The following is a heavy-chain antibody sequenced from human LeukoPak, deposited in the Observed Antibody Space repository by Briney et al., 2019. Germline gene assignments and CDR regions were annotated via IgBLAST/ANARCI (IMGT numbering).Heavy chain of an antibody. CDR3: ARGIESYGDYGY. D-gene: IGHD4-17*01. Sequence: SETLSLTCTVSGGSISSYYWSWIRQPPGKGLEWIGYIYYSGSTNYNPSLKSRVTMSIDTSKNQFSLKLSSLTAADTAIYYCARGIESYGDYGYWGQGILVTVSS. CDR2: IYYSGST. CDR1: GGSISSYY. V-gene: IGHV4-59*01. J-gene: IGHJ4*02.